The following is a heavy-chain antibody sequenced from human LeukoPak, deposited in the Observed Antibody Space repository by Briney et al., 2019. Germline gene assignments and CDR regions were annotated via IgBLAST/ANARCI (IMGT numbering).Heavy chain of an antibody. CDR3: ARVRGYSYLSGDYYYMDV. D-gene: IGHD5-18*01. CDR2: IKQDGSEK. J-gene: IGHJ6*03. V-gene: IGHV3-7*04. Sequence: GGSLRLSCAASGFTFSSYWMSWVRQAPGKGLEWVANIKQDGSEKYYVDSVKGQFTISRDNAKNSLYLQMNSLRAEDTAVYYCARVRGYSYLSGDYYYMDVWGKGTTVTVSS. CDR1: GFTFSSYW.